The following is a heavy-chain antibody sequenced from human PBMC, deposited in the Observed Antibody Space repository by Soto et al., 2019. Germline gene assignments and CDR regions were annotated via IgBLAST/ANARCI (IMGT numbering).Heavy chain of an antibody. CDR1: GYRFTSYW. CDR2: IDPSDSQT. D-gene: IGHD5-12*01. Sequence: PGESLKISCKGSGYRFTSYWISWVRQMPGKGLEWMGRIDPSDSQTKYSPSFQGHVTISVDKSISTAYLQWSSLKASDTAMYYCARIVSGYDHGNYWGQGTLVTVSS. CDR3: ARIVSGYDHGNY. J-gene: IGHJ4*02. V-gene: IGHV5-10-1*01.